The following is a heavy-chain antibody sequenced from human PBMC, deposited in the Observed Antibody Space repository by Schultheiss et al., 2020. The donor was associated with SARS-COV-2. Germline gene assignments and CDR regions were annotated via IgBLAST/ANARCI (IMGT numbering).Heavy chain of an antibody. V-gene: IGHV3-21*01. Sequence: GESLKISCAASGFTFSSYSMNWVRQAPGKGLEWVSSISSSSSYIYYADSVKGRFTISRDNSKNTLYLQMNSLRAEDTAVYYCARDRRVFTTTGYYYYGMDVWGQGTTVTVSS. J-gene: IGHJ6*02. CDR2: ISSSSSYI. D-gene: IGHD1-1*01. CDR1: GFTFSSYS. CDR3: ARDRRVFTTTGYYYYGMDV.